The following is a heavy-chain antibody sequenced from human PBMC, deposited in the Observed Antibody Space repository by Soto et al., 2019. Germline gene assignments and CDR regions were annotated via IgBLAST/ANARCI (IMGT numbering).Heavy chain of an antibody. CDR2: VYHSGTT. D-gene: IGHD6-13*01. V-gene: IGHV4-38-2*01. CDR1: GYSISSGYY. Sequence: SETLSLTCGVSGYSISSGYYWGWIRQPPGKGLEWIGSVYHSGTTYYNPSLKGRVTISLDTSKNQFSLRLTSVTAADTAMYFCTRSLYSSSWYAGSWGQGTLVTVSS. J-gene: IGHJ4*02. CDR3: TRSLYSSSWYAGS.